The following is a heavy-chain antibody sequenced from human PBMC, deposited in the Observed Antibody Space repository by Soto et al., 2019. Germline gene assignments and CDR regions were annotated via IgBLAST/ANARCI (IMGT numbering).Heavy chain of an antibody. CDR2: ISYDGSNK. J-gene: IGHJ5*02. D-gene: IGHD6-6*01. CDR3: AGSSSSSWFDP. Sequence: GGSLRLSCAASGFTFSSYAMHWVRQAPGKGLEWVAVISYDGSNKYYADSVKGRVTISRDNSKSTLYLQMNSLRAEDTAVYYCAGSSSSSWFDPWGHGTLVTVSS. CDR1: GFTFSSYA. V-gene: IGHV3-30-3*01.